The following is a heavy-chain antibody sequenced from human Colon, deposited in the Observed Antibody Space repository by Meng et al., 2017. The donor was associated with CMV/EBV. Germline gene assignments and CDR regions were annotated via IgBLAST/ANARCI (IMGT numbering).Heavy chain of an antibody. CDR3: GRAGARGVPIDV. J-gene: IGHJ1*01. D-gene: IGHD3-10*01. CDR1: GASVSGHY. CDR2: IYSNGRI. V-gene: IGHV4-4*07. Sequence: QVQLQDSGPGLVKPSETLSLTCTVSGASVSGHYWTWIRRPAGEGLQWLGRIYSNGRIDENYSLRSRVTISVDTSKNQLSLRLTSVTAADTAVYYCGRAGARGVPIDVWGRGTLVTVSS.